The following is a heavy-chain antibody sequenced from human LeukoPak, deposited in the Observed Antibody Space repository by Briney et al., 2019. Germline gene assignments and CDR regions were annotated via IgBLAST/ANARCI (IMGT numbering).Heavy chain of an antibody. CDR1: GFTFSNHW. CDR3: ARTYYDYVWGSYPSNY. D-gene: IGHD3-16*01. V-gene: IGHV3-7*01. J-gene: IGHJ4*02. CDR2: IKQDGSGR. Sequence: GGSLRLSCAGSGFTFSNHWMSWVRQAPGKGLEWVAYIKQDGSGRYYVDSVKGRFTISRDNAKNSLYLQMNSLRAEDTAVYYCARTYYDYVWGSYPSNYWGEGTLVTVSS.